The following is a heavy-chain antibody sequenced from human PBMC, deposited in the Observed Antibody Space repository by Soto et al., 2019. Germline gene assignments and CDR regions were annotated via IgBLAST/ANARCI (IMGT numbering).Heavy chain of an antibody. V-gene: IGHV1-3*01. CDR1: GYTFTSYA. J-gene: IGHJ6*02. CDR3: ARGDAAAGWGYYYYGMDV. D-gene: IGHD6-13*01. Sequence: EASVKVSCKASGYTFTSYAMHWVRQAPGQRLEWMGWINAGNGNTKYSQKFQGRVTITRDTSASTAYMELSSLRSEDTAVYYCARGDAAAGWGYYYYGMDVWGQGTTVTVSS. CDR2: INAGNGNT.